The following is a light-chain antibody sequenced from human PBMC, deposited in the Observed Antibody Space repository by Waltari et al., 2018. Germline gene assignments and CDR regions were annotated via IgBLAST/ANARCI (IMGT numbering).Light chain of an antibody. Sequence: AVQLTQSPSSLSASVGDRVTITCRASQAISSALAWYQQKPGKAPNLLIYDASNLERGVPSRFSGSGSGTHFTLTISSLQPADFATYYCQQLHSYPVTFGGGTKVEIK. CDR1: QAISSA. CDR2: DAS. J-gene: IGKJ4*01. CDR3: QQLHSYPVT. V-gene: IGKV1-13*02.